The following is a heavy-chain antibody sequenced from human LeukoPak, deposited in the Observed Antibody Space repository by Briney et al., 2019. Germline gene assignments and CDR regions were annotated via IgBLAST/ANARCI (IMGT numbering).Heavy chain of an antibody. CDR1: GGSISSYY. Sequence: SSETLSLTCTVSGGSISSYYWSWIRQPAGKGLEWIGRIYTSGSTNYNPSLKSRVTMSVDTSKNQFSLKLSSVTAADTAVYYCAREGGPHIHGSTPHFFDYWGQGTLDTVSS. CDR3: AREGGPHIHGSTPHFFDY. V-gene: IGHV4-4*07. CDR2: IYTSGST. J-gene: IGHJ4*02. D-gene: IGHD3-10*01.